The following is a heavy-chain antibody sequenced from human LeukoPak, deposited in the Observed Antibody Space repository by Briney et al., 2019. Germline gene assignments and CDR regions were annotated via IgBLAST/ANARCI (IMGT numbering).Heavy chain of an antibody. CDR3: ASGYGSGSYYKGYWYFDL. CDR2: ISSSSSYI. J-gene: IGHJ2*01. V-gene: IGHV3-21*01. Sequence: PGGSLRLSCGASGFTFSTYSMNWVRQAPGKGLEWVSSISSSSSYIYYADSVKGRFTISRDNAKNSLYLQMNSLRGEDTAVYYCASGYGSGSYYKGYWYFDLWGRGTLVTVSS. D-gene: IGHD3-10*01. CDR1: GFTFSTYS.